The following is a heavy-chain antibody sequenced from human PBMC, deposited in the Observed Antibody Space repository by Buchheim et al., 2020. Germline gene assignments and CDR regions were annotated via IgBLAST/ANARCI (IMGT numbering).Heavy chain of an antibody. CDR1: GFTFSSYA. CDR3: ARSTVTTLNYYYGMDV. CDR2: ISYDGSNK. V-gene: IGHV3-30*04. D-gene: IGHD4-11*01. Sequence: QVQLVESGGGVVQPGRSLRLSCAASGFTFSSYAMHWVRQAPGKGLEWVAVISYDGSNKYYADSVKGRFTISRDNSKNTLYLQMNSLRAEDTAVYYCARSTVTTLNYYYGMDVWGQGTT. J-gene: IGHJ6*02.